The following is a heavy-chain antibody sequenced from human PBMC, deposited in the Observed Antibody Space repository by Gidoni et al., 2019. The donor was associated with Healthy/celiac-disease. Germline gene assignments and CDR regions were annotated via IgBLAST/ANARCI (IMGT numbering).Heavy chain of an antibody. J-gene: IGHJ6*03. Sequence: QVQLVESGGGVVQPGRSLRLSCAASGFPFSSYGMHWVRQAPGKGLEWVAVIWYDGSNKYYADSVKGRFTISRDNSKNTLYLQMNSLRAEDTAVYYCARSGYCSSTSCYNSYYYYMDVWGKGTTVAVSS. D-gene: IGHD2-2*02. CDR3: ARSGYCSSTSCYNSYYYYMDV. CDR2: IWYDGSNK. CDR1: GFPFSSYG. V-gene: IGHV3-33*01.